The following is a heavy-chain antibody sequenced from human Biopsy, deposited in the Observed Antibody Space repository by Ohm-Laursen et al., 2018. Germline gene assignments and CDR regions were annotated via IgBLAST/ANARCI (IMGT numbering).Heavy chain of an antibody. D-gene: IGHD3-9*01. V-gene: IGHV1-2*02. CDR3: TRVPAYPSIDGYYGLDL. Sequence: ASVKVSCKASGYTFAGYYLHWVRQAPGHGLEWMGWINPNSGNANYAQSFQGRLTVTRDTSITTAYMELTSLTSDDTAIYYCTRVPAYPSIDGYYGLDLWGQGTTVIVSS. CDR1: GYTFAGYY. J-gene: IGHJ6*02. CDR2: INPNSGNA.